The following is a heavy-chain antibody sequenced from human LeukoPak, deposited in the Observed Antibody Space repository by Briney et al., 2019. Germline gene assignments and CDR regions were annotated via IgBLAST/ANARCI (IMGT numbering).Heavy chain of an antibody. Sequence: PGRSLRLSCAASGFTFSSYGMHWVRQAPGKGLEWVAVISYDGSNKYYADSVKGRFTISRDNSKNTLYLQMNSLRAEDTAVYYCARSGTYYYYGMDVWGQGTTVTVSS. CDR2: ISYDGSNK. D-gene: IGHD3-10*01. V-gene: IGHV3-30*03. CDR3: ARSGTYYYYGMDV. CDR1: GFTFSSYG. J-gene: IGHJ6*02.